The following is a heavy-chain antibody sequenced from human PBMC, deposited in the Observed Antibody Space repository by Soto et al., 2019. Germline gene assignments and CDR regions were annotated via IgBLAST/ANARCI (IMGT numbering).Heavy chain of an antibody. CDR3: AKDVWVIAMVRGSYGMDV. Sequence: GGSLILSCAASGFTFSSYGMHWVRQAPGKGLEWVAVISYDGSNKYYADSVKGRFTISRDNSKNTLYLQMNSLRAEDTAVYYCAKDVWVIAMVRGSYGMDVWGQGTTVTVSS. CDR2: ISYDGSNK. CDR1: GFTFSSYG. D-gene: IGHD3-10*01. V-gene: IGHV3-30*18. J-gene: IGHJ6*02.